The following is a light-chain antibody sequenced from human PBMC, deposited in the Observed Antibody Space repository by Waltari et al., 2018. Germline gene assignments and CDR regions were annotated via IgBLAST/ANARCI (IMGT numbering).Light chain of an antibody. J-gene: IGLJ3*02. CDR2: DVN. Sequence: QSALSQPASVSGSPGQSITISCTGTSSNVGGSNLVSWDQHHPGKAPKLLISDVNKRPSGVSNRFSGSKSGNTASLTISGLQAEDEADYYCYSYAGSSTWVFGGGTNLAVL. CDR3: YSYAGSSTWV. CDR1: SSNVGGSNL. V-gene: IGLV2-23*02.